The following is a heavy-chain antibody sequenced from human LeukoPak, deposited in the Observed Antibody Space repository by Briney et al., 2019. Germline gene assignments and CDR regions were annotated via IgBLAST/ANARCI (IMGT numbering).Heavy chain of an antibody. CDR3: ASGSGWQVDY. Sequence: PSETLSLTCTVSGYSISSGYYWGWIRQPPGKGLEWIGSIYHSGSTSYNPSLKIRVTISVDTSKNQISLKLSSVTAADTAVYYCASGSGWQVDYWGQEILVTVSS. D-gene: IGHD6-19*01. V-gene: IGHV4-38-2*02. CDR2: IYHSGST. CDR1: GYSISSGYY. J-gene: IGHJ4*02.